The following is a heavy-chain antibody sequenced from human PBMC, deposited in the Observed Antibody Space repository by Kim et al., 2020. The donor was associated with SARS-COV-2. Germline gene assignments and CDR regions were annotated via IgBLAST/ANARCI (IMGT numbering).Heavy chain of an antibody. CDR1: GYSFTTYN. CDR2: IHVGNGDT. J-gene: IGHJ4*02. D-gene: IGHD3-22*01. V-gene: IGHV1-3*01. CDR3: AREIRLDSGSYFFVY. Sequence: ASVKVSCKASGYSFTTYNMHWVRQAPGQKLEWMGWIHVGNGDTRSSQRFQGRVTITRDTPATTVYMELSSLRSEDTAVYYCAREIRLDSGSYFFVYWGQGTLVTVSS.